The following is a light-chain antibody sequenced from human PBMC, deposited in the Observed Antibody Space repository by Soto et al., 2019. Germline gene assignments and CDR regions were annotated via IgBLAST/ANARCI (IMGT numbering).Light chain of an antibody. V-gene: IGLV2-23*02. CDR2: DVS. CDR3: CSYAGSSTVV. CDR1: SSDIGAHDL. Sequence: QSALTQPASVSGSPGQSITISCTGTSSDIGAHDLVSWYQQHPGKAPKFMIYDVSKRPSGVSNRFSGSKSGNTASLTISGLQAEDDADYYCCSYAGSSTVVFGGGTKLTVL. J-gene: IGLJ2*01.